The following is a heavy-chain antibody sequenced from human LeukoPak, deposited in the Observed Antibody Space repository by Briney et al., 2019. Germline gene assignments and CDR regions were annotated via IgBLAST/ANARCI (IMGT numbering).Heavy chain of an antibody. D-gene: IGHD4-17*01. CDR1: GGSISSYY. Sequence: SETLSLTCTVSGGSISSYYWSWIRQPPGKGLEWIGYIYYSGMTNYNPSLKSRVTISLDTSKNQFSLKLSSVTAADTAVYYCASADYDDYYIDFWGQGTLVTVSS. CDR2: IYYSGMT. CDR3: ASADYDDYYIDF. J-gene: IGHJ4*02. V-gene: IGHV4-59*01.